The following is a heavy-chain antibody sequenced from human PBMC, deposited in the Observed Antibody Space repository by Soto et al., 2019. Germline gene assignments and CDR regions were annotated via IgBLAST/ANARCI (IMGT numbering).Heavy chain of an antibody. J-gene: IGHJ4*02. CDR3: AKQGSPGVGDIPYYFDY. CDR2: ISGSGGST. Sequence: GGSLRLSCAASGFTFSSYAMSWVRQAPGKGLEWVSAISGSGGSTYYADSVKGRFTISRDNDKHMMYMEMNSLRAEDTAVYFCAKQGSPGVGDIPYYFDYWGQGTLVTVSS. D-gene: IGHD1-26*01. CDR1: GFTFSSYA. V-gene: IGHV3-23*01.